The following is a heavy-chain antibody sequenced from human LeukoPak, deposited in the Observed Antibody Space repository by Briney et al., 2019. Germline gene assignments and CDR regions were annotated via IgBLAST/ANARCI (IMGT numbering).Heavy chain of an antibody. CDR3: AREYPKGGSYRFDP. D-gene: IGHD1-26*01. CDR1: GGSISSYY. J-gene: IGHJ5*02. CDR2: INHSGST. V-gene: IGHV4-34*01. Sequence: SETLSLTCTVSGGSISSYYWSWIRQPPGKGLEWIGEINHSGSTNYNPSLKSRVTISVDTSKNQFSPKLSSVTAADTAVYYCAREYPKGGSYRFDPWGQGTLVTVSS.